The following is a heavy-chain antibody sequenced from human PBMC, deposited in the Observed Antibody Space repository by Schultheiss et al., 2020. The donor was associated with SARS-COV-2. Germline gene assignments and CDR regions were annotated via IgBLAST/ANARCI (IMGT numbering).Heavy chain of an antibody. CDR3: ARDRGYSYGSFGYYGMDV. CDR1: GASISSDGYY. D-gene: IGHD5-18*01. CDR2: INHSGST. J-gene: IGHJ6*02. Sequence: SETLSLTCTVSGASISSDGYYWSWIRQPPGKGLEWIGEINHSGSTNYNPSLKSRVTISVDTSKNQFSLKLSSVTAADTAVYYCARDRGYSYGSFGYYGMDVWGQGTTVTVSS. V-gene: IGHV4-39*07.